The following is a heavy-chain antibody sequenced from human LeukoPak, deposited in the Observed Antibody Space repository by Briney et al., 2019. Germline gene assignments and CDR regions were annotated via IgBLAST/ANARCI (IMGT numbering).Heavy chain of an antibody. J-gene: IGHJ4*02. CDR2: IYPDDSNT. Sequence: GESLKISCKGSGYSFTTYWIAWVRQMPGKGLEWMGTIYPDDSNTRYSPSFQGQVTISVDKSVSTAYLQWSSLKASDTAMYYCARRYSGYEYFEYWGQGTLVTVSS. CDR1: GYSFTTYW. CDR3: ARRYSGYEYFEY. D-gene: IGHD5-12*01. V-gene: IGHV5-51*01.